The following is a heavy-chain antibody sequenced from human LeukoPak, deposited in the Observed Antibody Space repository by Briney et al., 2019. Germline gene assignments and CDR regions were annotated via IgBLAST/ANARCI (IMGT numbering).Heavy chain of an antibody. CDR1: GFTFSSYG. CDR2: ISSSGGST. V-gene: IGHV3-23*01. CDR3: ARGLYGDYDY. D-gene: IGHD4-17*01. J-gene: IGHJ4*02. Sequence: GGSLRLSCAASGFTFSSYGMHWVRQAPGKGLEWVSTISSSGGSTYYADSVKGRFTISRDNSENTLYLQMNSLRAEDTAVYYCARGLYGDYDYWGQGTLVTVSS.